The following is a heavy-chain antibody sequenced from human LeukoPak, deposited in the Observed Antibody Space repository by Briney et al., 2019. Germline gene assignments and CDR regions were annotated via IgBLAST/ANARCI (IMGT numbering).Heavy chain of an antibody. CDR3: ARDDYGFDY. CDR2: IYYSGST. J-gene: IGHJ4*02. V-gene: IGHV4-59*12. Sequence: SETLSLTCTVSGGSISGYYWSWIRQPPGKGLEWIGYIYYSGSTNYNPSLKSRVTISVDTSKNQFSLKLSSVTAADTAVYYCARDDYGFDYWGQGTLVTVSS. D-gene: IGHD4-17*01. CDR1: GGSISGYY.